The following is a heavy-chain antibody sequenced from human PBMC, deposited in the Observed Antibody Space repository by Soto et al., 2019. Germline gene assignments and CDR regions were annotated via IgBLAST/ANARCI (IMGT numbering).Heavy chain of an antibody. CDR1: GYSFSSYW. V-gene: IGHV5-51*01. Sequence: PGESLKISCKSSGYSFSSYWIAWVRLMPGKGLEWMGSIYPDDSDTKYSPSFQGQVTISADKCISAAYLQWSSLKASDTAIYYCARNSLTGYYNYYYSMDVWGQGNTVTVSS. CDR2: IYPDDSDT. J-gene: IGHJ6*02. CDR3: ARNSLTGYYNYYYSMDV. D-gene: IGHD3-9*01.